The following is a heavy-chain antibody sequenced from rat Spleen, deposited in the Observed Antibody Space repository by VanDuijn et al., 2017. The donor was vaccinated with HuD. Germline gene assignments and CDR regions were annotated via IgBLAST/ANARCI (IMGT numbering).Heavy chain of an antibody. D-gene: IGHD4-3*01. Sequence: EVQLVESGGGLVQPGRSMKLSCAASGFTFNNYWMTWIRQAPGKGLEWVASITNTGGSTFYPDSVKGRFTVSRDNAKSTLYLQMDSLRSEDTATYYCATQSIIRVPLFDYWGQGVMVTVSS. V-gene: IGHV5-31*01. CDR1: GFTFNNYW. J-gene: IGHJ2*01. CDR2: ITNTGGST. CDR3: ATQSIIRVPLFDY.